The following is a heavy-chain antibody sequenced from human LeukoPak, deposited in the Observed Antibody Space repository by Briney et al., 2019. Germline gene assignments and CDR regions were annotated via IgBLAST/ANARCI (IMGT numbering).Heavy chain of an antibody. D-gene: IGHD3-10*01. CDR2: IKQVGSEK. V-gene: IGHV3-7*01. CDR1: GFTLSSDW. CDR3: ARVLRGRAITMVRGVKYYFDY. Sequence: RGSLRLSCAATGFTLSSDWMSWVRQALGKGRGWVANIKQVGSEKYYVDSVKGRFTISRDNAKNSLYLQMNSLRAEDTAVYYCARVLRGRAITMVRGVKYYFDYWGQGTLVTVSS. J-gene: IGHJ4*02.